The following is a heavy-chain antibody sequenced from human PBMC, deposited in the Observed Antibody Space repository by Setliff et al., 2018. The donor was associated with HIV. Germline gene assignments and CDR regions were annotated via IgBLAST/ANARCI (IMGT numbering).Heavy chain of an antibody. J-gene: IGHJ4*02. D-gene: IGHD3-10*01. V-gene: IGHV4-30-4*01. Sequence: SETLSLTCTVSGGSISSGDKYWSWIRQPPGKGLEWIGYIYDSGSTHYNPFLKSRVIISIDTSNNQFSLKLSSVTAADTAVYYCARTAGELDYWGQGTLVTVSS. CDR1: GGSISSGDKY. CDR2: IYDSGST. CDR3: ARTAGELDY.